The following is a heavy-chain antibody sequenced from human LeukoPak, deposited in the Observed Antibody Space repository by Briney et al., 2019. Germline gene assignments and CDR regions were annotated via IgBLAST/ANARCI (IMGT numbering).Heavy chain of an antibody. CDR2: VNRDGSET. J-gene: IGHJ6*02. CDR1: GFALSSHW. CDR3: ARNNGMDV. Sequence: GGSLRLSCAASGFALSSHWMTWVRQVPGRGPEWVANVNRDGSETYYLVSVKGRFTISKDNAKNSLYLQMNSLRAEDTALYHCARNNGMDVWGQGTTVIVSS. V-gene: IGHV3-7*03.